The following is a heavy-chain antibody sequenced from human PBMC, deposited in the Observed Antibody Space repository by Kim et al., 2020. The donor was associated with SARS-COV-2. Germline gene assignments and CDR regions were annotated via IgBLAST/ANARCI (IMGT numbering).Heavy chain of an antibody. Sequence: GGSLRLSCAASGFTFSSYSMNWVRQAPGKGLEWVSYISSSSSTIYYADSVKGRFTISRDNAKNSLYLQMNSLRDEDTAVYYCAREVKYYDSSGYSSGYFDYWGQGTLVTVSS. CDR2: ISSSSSTI. CDR1: GFTFSSYS. V-gene: IGHV3-48*02. D-gene: IGHD3-22*01. CDR3: AREVKYYDSSGYSSGYFDY. J-gene: IGHJ4*02.